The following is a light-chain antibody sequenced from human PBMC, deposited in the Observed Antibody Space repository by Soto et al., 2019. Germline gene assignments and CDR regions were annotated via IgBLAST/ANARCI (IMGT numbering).Light chain of an antibody. V-gene: IGKV3-15*01. Sequence: VMTQSPATLSVSPGERATLSCRASEGVSSHLAWYQQQPGQAPRLLMYDASTRATGIPARFSGSGSGTEFTLTISGLQSEDSAVYYCQQYHNWYSFGQGSKLEIK. CDR2: DAS. J-gene: IGKJ2*03. CDR1: EGVSSH. CDR3: QQYHNWYS.